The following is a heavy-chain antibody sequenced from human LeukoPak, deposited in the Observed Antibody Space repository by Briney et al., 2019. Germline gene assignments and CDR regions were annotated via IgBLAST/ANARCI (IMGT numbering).Heavy chain of an antibody. CDR2: INHSGST. D-gene: IGHD3-22*01. Sequence: SETLSLTCAVYGGSFSGYYWSWIRQPPGKGLEWIGEINHSGSTNYNPSLKSRVTISVDTSKNQFSLKLSSVTAADTAVYYCARGPSSGSGYLGDASDIWGQGTMVTVSS. CDR3: ARGPSSGSGYLGDASDI. V-gene: IGHV4-34*01. J-gene: IGHJ3*02. CDR1: GGSFSGYY.